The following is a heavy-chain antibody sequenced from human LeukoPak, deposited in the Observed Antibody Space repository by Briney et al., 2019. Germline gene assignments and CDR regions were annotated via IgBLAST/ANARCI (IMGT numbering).Heavy chain of an antibody. V-gene: IGHV4-59*08. D-gene: IGHD2-2*01. Sequence: SETLSLTCAVYGGSFSGYYWSWIRQPPGKGLEWIGYIYTSGTTNYNPSLKSRVTISVDTSKNQFSLDLSSVTAADSAVYYCARQKCTSASCLAKNAFDVWGQGTMVTVSS. CDR1: GGSFSGYY. CDR2: IYTSGTT. J-gene: IGHJ3*01. CDR3: ARQKCTSASCLAKNAFDV.